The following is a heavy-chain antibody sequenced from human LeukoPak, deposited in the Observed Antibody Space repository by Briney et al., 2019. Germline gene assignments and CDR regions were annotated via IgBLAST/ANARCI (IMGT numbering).Heavy chain of an antibody. CDR2: INPNSGGT. CDR3: ARAGYSYGTLGY. V-gene: IGHV1-2*02. CDR1: GYTFTGYY. J-gene: IGHJ4*02. Sequence: ASVKVSCKASGYTFTGYYMHWVRQAPGQGLEWMGWINPNSGGTNYAQKFQGRVTMTRDTSISTAYMELSRLRSDETAVYYCARAGYSYGTLGYWGQGTLVTVSS. D-gene: IGHD5-18*01.